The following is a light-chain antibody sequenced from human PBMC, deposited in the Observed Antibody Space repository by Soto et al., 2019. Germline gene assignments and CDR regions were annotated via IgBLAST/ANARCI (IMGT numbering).Light chain of an antibody. V-gene: IGLV1-40*01. CDR1: SSNIGAEYD. Sequence: QSVLTQPPSVSGAPGQRVAISCIGSSSNIGAEYDVHWYQQLPGTAPKRLIYGDNNRPSGVPDRFSGSKSGTSASLAITGLQPEDEADYYCQSYDSSLTTFVFGTGTKVTAL. CDR2: GDN. CDR3: QSYDSSLTTFV. J-gene: IGLJ1*01.